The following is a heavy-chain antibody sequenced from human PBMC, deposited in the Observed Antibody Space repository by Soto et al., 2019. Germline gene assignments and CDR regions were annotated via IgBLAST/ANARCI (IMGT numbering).Heavy chain of an antibody. Sequence: GGSLRLSCAASGFTFSSYAMSWVRQAPGKGLEWVSAISGSGGSTYYADSVKGRFTISRDNSKNTLYLQMNSLRAEDTAVYYCAKIRRAVVSWFGEPISGGAFDYWGQGTLVTVSS. CDR2: ISGSGGST. D-gene: IGHD3-10*01. CDR1: GFTFSSYA. J-gene: IGHJ4*02. CDR3: AKIRRAVVSWFGEPISGGAFDY. V-gene: IGHV3-23*01.